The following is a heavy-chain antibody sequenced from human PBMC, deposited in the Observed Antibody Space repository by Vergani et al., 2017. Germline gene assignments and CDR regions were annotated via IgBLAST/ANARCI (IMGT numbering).Heavy chain of an antibody. V-gene: IGHV3-33*01. CDR2: IWYDGSNK. CDR3: ARDNLRYYYGSGSYIDFDY. Sequence: VQLVESGGGVVQPGRSLRLSCAASGFTFSSYGMHWVRQAPGKGLEWVAVIWYDGSNKYYADSVKGRFTISRDNSKNTLYLQMNSLRAEDTAVYYCARDNLRYYYGSGSYIDFDYWGQGTLVTVSS. CDR1: GFTFSSYG. J-gene: IGHJ4*02. D-gene: IGHD3-10*01.